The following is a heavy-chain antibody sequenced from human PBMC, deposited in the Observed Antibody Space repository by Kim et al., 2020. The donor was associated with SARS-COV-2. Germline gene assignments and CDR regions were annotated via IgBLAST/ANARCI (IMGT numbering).Heavy chain of an antibody. J-gene: IGHJ4*02. CDR3: ARQGIAAAGTFDY. D-gene: IGHD6-13*01. V-gene: IGHV1-69*01. Sequence: AKKFQVRVTITEDESPSTASMGLSSLESEDTAVYYCARQGIAAAGTFDYWGQGTLVTVSS.